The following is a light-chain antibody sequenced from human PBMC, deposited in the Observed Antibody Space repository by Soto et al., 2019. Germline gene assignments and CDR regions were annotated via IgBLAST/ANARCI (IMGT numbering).Light chain of an antibody. CDR1: QSVNSNY. CDR2: GAS. V-gene: IGKV3-20*01. Sequence: EIVLTQSPGTLSLSPGERATLSCRASQSVNSNYFAWYQQKPGQSPRVLMYGASSRATGIPDRFSGSGSGTDFTLTISRLEPEDFAVYYCQQYENSPRTFGQGTKVEIK. J-gene: IGKJ1*01. CDR3: QQYENSPRT.